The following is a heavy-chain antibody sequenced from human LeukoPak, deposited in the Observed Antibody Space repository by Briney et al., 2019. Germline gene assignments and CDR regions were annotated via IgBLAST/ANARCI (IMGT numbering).Heavy chain of an antibody. J-gene: IGHJ4*02. CDR1: GFTVSSNY. Sequence: GGSLRLSCAASGFTVSSNYMSWVRQAPGKGLEWVSVIYSGGSTYYADSVKGRFTISRDNSKNTLYLQMNSLRAEDTAVYYCARAEDIVATGALDYWAREPWPPSPQ. V-gene: IGHV3-53*01. CDR3: ARAEDIVATGALDY. D-gene: IGHD5-12*01. CDR2: IYSGGST.